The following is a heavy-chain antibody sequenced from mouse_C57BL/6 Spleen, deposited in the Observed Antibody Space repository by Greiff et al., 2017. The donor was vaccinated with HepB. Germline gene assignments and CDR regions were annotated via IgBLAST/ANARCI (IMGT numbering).Heavy chain of an antibody. J-gene: IGHJ1*03. D-gene: IGHD1-1*01. CDR3: ARRVGSSYGYWYFDV. CDR1: GYTFTDYY. Sequence: EVQLQQSGPVLVKPGASVKMSCKASGYTFTDYYMNWVKQSHGKSLEWIGVINPYNGGTSYNQKFKGKATLTVDKSSSTAYMELNSLTSEDSAVYYCARRVGSSYGYWYFDVWGTRTTVTVSS. V-gene: IGHV1-19*01. CDR2: INPYNGGT.